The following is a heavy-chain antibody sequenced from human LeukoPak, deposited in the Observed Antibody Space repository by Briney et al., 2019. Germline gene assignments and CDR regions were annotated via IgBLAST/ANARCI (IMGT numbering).Heavy chain of an antibody. D-gene: IGHD6-13*01. Sequence: GGSLRLSCAASGFTFSDYYMSWIRQAPGKGLEWVSAISGSGGSTYYADSVKGRFTISRDNAKNSLYLQMNSLRAEDMALYYCAKGSSSSWYIDAFDIWGQGTMVTVSS. V-gene: IGHV3-23*01. CDR3: AKGSSSSWYIDAFDI. J-gene: IGHJ3*02. CDR2: ISGSGGST. CDR1: GFTFSDYY.